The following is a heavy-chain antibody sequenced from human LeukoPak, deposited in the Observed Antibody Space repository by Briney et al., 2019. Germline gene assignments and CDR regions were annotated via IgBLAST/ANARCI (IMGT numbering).Heavy chain of an antibody. V-gene: IGHV1-46*01. Sequence: GASVKVSCKASGYTFTSYDMHWVRQAPGQGLEWMGIINPSGGSTSYAQKFQGRVTMTRDTSTSTVYMELSSLRSEDTAVYYCARDADTLAVAGKWFCPGYFDYWGQGTLVTVSS. CDR2: INPSGGST. CDR1: GYTFTSYD. CDR3: ARDADTLAVAGKWFCPGYFDY. D-gene: IGHD6-19*01. J-gene: IGHJ4*02.